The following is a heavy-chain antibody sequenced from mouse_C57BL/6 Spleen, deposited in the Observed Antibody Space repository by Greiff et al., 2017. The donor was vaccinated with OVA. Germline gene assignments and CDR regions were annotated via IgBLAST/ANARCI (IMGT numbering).Heavy chain of an antibody. Sequence: QVQLQQPGAELVKPGASVKISCKASGYAFSSYWMNWVKQRPGKGLEWIGQIYPGDGDTNYNGKFKGKATLTADKSSSTAYMQLSSLTSEDSAVYFCAISIYDGYYVLDYWGQGTTLTVSS. CDR3: AISIYDGYYVLDY. CDR2: IYPGDGDT. V-gene: IGHV1-80*01. J-gene: IGHJ2*01. D-gene: IGHD2-3*01. CDR1: GYAFSSYW.